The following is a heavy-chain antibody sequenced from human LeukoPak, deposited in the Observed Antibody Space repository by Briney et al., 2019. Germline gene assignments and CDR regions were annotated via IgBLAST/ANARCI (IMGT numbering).Heavy chain of an antibody. CDR1: GGPISSSSYH. J-gene: IGHJ4*02. D-gene: IGHD6-13*01. V-gene: IGHV4-39*01. CDR2: IYYSGST. Sequence: SDPLSLLCTVSGGPISSSSYHWRWIRQPRGEGLVWIGTIYYSGSTYYNPSLKSRVTISVDASKNHSSMRVISVTAAGAAVNYCAGPGIAAAGNTDYWGQGTLVKVSS. CDR3: AGPGIAAAGNTDY.